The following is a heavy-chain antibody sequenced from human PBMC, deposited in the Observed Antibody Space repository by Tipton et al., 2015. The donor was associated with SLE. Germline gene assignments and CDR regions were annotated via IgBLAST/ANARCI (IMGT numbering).Heavy chain of an antibody. CDR2: ISGAGAHI. Sequence: SLRLSCAASGFTFRAYTMNWVRQAPGKGLEWVASISGAGAHIYYADSLKDRFTISRSNSKNSVFLYMNNLSAEDTGVYYCARLYGSDLDFWGQGTMVIVSS. CDR1: GFTFRAYT. V-gene: IGHV3-21*01. J-gene: IGHJ3*01. CDR3: ARLYGSDLDF. D-gene: IGHD2-2*02.